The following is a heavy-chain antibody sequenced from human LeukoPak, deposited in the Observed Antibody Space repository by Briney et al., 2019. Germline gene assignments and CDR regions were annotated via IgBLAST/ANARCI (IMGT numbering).Heavy chain of an antibody. CDR3: ARPMTSLTSPFDY. J-gene: IGHJ4*02. D-gene: IGHD4-11*01. V-gene: IGHV5-51*01. CDR2: INPSDSDT. CDR1: GYSFTSYW. Sequence: GESLKISCKGSGYSFTSYWIGWVRQMPGKGLEWMGIINPSDSDTKYSPSFQGHVTISADKFITTAYLQWNSLKASGTAMYYCARPMTSLTSPFDYWGQGTLVTVSS.